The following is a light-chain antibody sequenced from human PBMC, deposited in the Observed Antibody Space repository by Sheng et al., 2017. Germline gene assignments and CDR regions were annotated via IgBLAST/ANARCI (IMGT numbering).Light chain of an antibody. CDR3: QVWDSSSDVV. CDR1: NIESKS. Sequence: SIVLTQPPSVSVAPGQTARITCGGNNIESKSVHWYQQKPGQAPVLVVYDDDDRPSGIPERFSGSNFGNTATLTISRVEVGDEADYYCQVWDSSSDVVFGGGAKLTVL. CDR2: DDD. J-gene: IGLJ2*01. V-gene: IGLV3-21*02.